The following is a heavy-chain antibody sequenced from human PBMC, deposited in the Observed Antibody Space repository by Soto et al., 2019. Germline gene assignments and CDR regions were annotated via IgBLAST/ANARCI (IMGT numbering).Heavy chain of an antibody. J-gene: IGHJ6*02. V-gene: IGHV3-23*01. Sequence: GGSLRLSCAASGFTSSSYAMSWVRQAPGKGLEWVSAISGSGGSTYYADSVKGRFTISRDNSKNTLYLQMNSLRAEDTAVYYCAKLDKPGMEYYYGMDVWGQGTTVTVSS. CDR3: AKLDKPGMEYYYGMDV. CDR2: ISGSGGST. D-gene: IGHD1-1*01. CDR1: GFTSSSYA.